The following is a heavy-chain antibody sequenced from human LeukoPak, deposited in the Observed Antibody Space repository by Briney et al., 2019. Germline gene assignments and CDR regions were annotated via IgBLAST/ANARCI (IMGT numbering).Heavy chain of an antibody. CDR2: IIPVFGTT. CDR3: ARGFSKYYYDP. D-gene: IGHD3-22*01. J-gene: IGHJ4*02. V-gene: IGHV1-69*13. Sequence: ASVKVSCKASGGIFSSYGFTWVRQARGQGLEWMGRIIPVFGTTHYPQKFQDRLTITADESTSTVYMELSSLRSEDTAVYYCARGFSKYYYDPWGQGTLVTASS. CDR1: GGIFSSYG.